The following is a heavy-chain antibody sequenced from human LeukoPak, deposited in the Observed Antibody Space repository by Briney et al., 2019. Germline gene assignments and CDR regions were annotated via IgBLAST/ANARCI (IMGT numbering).Heavy chain of an antibody. J-gene: IGHJ4*02. CDR1: GFTFSGYA. Sequence: TGGSLRLSCAASGFTFSGYAMHWVRQAPGKGLEWVAVISYDGSNYYHTDSVKGRFTISRDNSKNTLYLQMNSLRAEDTAVYYCAKDLRAARRGFDYWGQGTLVTVSS. D-gene: IGHD6-6*01. CDR2: ISYDGSNY. V-gene: IGHV3-30-3*01. CDR3: AKDLRAARRGFDY.